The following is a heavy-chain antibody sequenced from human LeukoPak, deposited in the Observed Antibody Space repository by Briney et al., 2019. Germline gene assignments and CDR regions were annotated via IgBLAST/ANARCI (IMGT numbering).Heavy chain of an antibody. Sequence: PGRSLRLSCAAPGSTFSSYGMHWVRQAPGKGLEWVAVIWFDGSNKYYADSVKGRFTISRDNSKNTLYLQMNSLSAEDTAVYYCARGKEQQLYAFDIWGQGTMVTVSS. CDR3: ARGKEQQLYAFDI. J-gene: IGHJ3*02. V-gene: IGHV3-33*01. CDR2: IWFDGSNK. CDR1: GSTFSSYG. D-gene: IGHD6-13*01.